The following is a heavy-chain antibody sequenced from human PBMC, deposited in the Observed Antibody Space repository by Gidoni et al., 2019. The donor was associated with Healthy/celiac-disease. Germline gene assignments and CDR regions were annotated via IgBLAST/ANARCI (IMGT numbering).Heavy chain of an antibody. V-gene: IGHV3-23*01. CDR1: GFTFSSYA. J-gene: IGHJ4*02. CDR3: AKGGYSYGLGYSHFDY. CDR2: ISGSGGST. D-gene: IGHD5-18*01. Sequence: EVQLLESGGGLVQPGGSLRLSCAASGFTFSSYAMSWVRQAPGKGLEWVSAISGSGGSTYYADSVKGRFTISRDNSKNTLYLQMNSLRAEDTAVYYCAKGGYSYGLGYSHFDYWGQGTLVTVSS.